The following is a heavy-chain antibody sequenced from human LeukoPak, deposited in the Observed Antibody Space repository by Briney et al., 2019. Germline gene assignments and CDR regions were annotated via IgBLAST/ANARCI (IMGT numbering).Heavy chain of an antibody. D-gene: IGHD2-15*01. J-gene: IGHJ4*02. CDR3: ARGLGSVVVVDATLYY. CDR1: GFTFDDYG. V-gene: IGHV3-20*04. Sequence: GGSLRLSCAASGFTFDDYGMSWVRQAPGKGLEWVSGINWNGGSTDYADSVKGRFSISRDNAKNSLYLQMNSLRAEDTAFYYCARGLGSVVVVDATLYYWGQGTLVTVSS. CDR2: INWNGGST.